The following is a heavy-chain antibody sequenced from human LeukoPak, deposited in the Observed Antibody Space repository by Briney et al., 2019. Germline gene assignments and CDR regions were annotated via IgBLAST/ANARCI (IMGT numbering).Heavy chain of an antibody. V-gene: IGHV1-69*05. D-gene: IGHD4-17*01. CDR1: GGTFSSYA. CDR2: IIPIFGTA. Sequence: XVKVSCKASGGTFSSYAISWVRQAPGQGLEWMGRIIPIFGTANYAQKFQGRVTITTDESTSTAYMELSSLRSEDTAVYYCARDSFGNGDYGPFDYWGQGTLVTVSS. J-gene: IGHJ4*02. CDR3: ARDSFGNGDYGPFDY.